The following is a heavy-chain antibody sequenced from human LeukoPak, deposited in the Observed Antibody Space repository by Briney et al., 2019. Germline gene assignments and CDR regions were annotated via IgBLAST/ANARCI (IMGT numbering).Heavy chain of an antibody. CDR2: MNPNSGNT. J-gene: IGHJ4*02. V-gene: IGHV1-8*03. D-gene: IGHD3-22*01. CDR1: GYTFTSYD. CDR3: ARGRKRYDSSGYYYFDY. Sequence: GASVKVSFKASGYTFTSYDINWVRQATGQGLEWMGWMNPNSGNTGYAQKFQGRVTITRNTSISTAYMELSSLRSEDTAVYYCARGRKRYDSSGYYYFDYWGQGTLVTVSS.